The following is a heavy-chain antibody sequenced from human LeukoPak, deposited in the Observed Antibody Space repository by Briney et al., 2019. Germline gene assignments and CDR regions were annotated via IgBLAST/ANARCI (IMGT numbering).Heavy chain of an antibody. J-gene: IGHJ6*03. CDR3: TKELHVAVAVADYYYFYMDV. CDR1: GFAFSSFA. Sequence: PGGSLRLSCAASGFAFSSFAMGWVRQSPGKGLEWLSTINGGGNTTFYADSVKGRFTISRDNSKNTLYLHMDSLRPDDTAIYYCTKELHVAVAVADYYYFYMDVWGRGTALTVSS. V-gene: IGHV3-23*01. D-gene: IGHD6-19*01. CDR2: INGGGNTT.